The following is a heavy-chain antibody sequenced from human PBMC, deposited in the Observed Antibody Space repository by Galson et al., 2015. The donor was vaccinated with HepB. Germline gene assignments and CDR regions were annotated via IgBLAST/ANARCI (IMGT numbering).Heavy chain of an antibody. Sequence: SVKVSCKASGYTFTSYGISWVRQAPGQGLEWMGWISAYNGNTNYAQKLQGGVTMTTDTSTSTAYMELRSLRSDDTAVYYCAKSSLFAWYNWFDPWGQGTLVTVSS. V-gene: IGHV1-18*01. CDR3: AKSSLFAWYNWFDP. CDR2: ISAYNGNT. J-gene: IGHJ5*02. CDR1: GYTFTSYG.